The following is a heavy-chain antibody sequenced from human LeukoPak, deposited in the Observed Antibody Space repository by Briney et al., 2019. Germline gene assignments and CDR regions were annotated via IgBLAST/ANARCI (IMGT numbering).Heavy chain of an antibody. CDR3: ARDRGYTQDY. D-gene: IGHD5-12*01. CDR1: GFTFSTYW. J-gene: IGHJ4*02. Sequence: GGSLILSCAASGFTFSTYWMHWVRQAPGKGLVWDSHIKTDGSSTTYADSAKGRFTISRNNAKNTLYLQMNSLRAEDTAVYYCARDRGYTQDYWGQGALVTVSS. V-gene: IGHV3-74*01. CDR2: IKTDGSST.